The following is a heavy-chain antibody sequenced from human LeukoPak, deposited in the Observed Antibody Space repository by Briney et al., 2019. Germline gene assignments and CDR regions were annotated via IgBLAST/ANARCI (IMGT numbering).Heavy chain of an antibody. D-gene: IGHD2-15*01. Sequence: ASVKVSCKASGYTFISYAMNWVRQAPGQGLEWMGWINTNTGNPTYAQGFTGRFVFSLDTSVTTAYLQISSLKAEDTAVYYCARGFDYCSGGSCYPDKDYYYYYMDVWGKGTTVTVSS. V-gene: IGHV7-4-1*02. CDR3: ARGFDYCSGGSCYPDKDYYYYYMDV. CDR1: GYTFISYA. CDR2: INTNTGNP. J-gene: IGHJ6*03.